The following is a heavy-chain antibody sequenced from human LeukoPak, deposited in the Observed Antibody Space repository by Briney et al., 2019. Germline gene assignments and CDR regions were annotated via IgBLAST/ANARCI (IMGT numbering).Heavy chain of an antibody. CDR2: ISYDGSNK. V-gene: IGHV3-30-3*01. CDR3: ARGTRGFDY. CDR1: GFTFSSYA. J-gene: IGHJ4*02. Sequence: GGSLRLSCAASGFTFSSYAMHWVRQAPGKGLEWVAVISYDGSNKYYADPVKGRFTISRDNSKNTLYLQMNSLRAEDTAVYYCARGTRGFDYWGQGTLVTVSS. D-gene: IGHD2-2*01.